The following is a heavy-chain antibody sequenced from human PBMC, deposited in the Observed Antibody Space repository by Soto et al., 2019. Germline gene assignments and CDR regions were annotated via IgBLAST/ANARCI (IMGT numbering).Heavy chain of an antibody. CDR1: GDSISSGGYS. D-gene: IGHD3-3*02. CDR2: ISYSGTT. V-gene: IGHV4-30-2*03. J-gene: IGHJ4*02. Sequence: SETLSLTCAVSGDSISSGGYSWNWIRQAPGKGLEWIASISYSGTTSYNPSLRSRVSKSIDTSTNQFSLNLTSVTAEDTAVYYCASQKLDVPAFFDNWGQGTLVTVSS. CDR3: ASQKLDVPAFFDN.